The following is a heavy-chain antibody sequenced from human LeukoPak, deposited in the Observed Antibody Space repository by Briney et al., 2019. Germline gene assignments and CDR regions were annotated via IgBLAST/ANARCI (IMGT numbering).Heavy chain of an antibody. V-gene: IGHV4-34*01. CDR1: GGSFSGYY. CDR2: INHSGST. CDR3: ARTPYYYDSSGYYDY. D-gene: IGHD3-22*01. J-gene: IGHJ4*02. Sequence: SETLSLTRAVYGGSFSGYYWSWIRQPPGKGLEWIGEINHSGSTNYNPSLKSRVTISVDTSKNQFSLKLSSVTAADTAVYYCARTPYYYDSSGYYDYWGQGTLVTVSS.